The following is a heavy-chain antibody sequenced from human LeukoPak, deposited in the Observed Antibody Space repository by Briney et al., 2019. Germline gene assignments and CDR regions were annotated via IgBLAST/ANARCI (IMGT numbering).Heavy chain of an antibody. J-gene: IGHJ4*02. V-gene: IGHV3-48*03. Sequence: GGSLRLSRAASGFTFSSYEMNWVRQAPGKGLEWVSYISSSGSTIYYADSVKGRFTISRDNAKNSLYLQMNSLRAEDTAVYYCARNLLLWFGEPRGGFDYWGQGTLVTVSS. CDR3: ARNLLLWFGEPRGGFDY. D-gene: IGHD3-10*01. CDR1: GFTFSSYE. CDR2: ISSSGSTI.